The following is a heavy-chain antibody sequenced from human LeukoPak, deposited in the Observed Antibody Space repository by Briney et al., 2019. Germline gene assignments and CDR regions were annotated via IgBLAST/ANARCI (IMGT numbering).Heavy chain of an antibody. CDR2: IYYSGST. V-gene: IGHV4-31*03. CDR1: GGSISSGGYY. CDR3: ARGGGQWLFQYCFDY. J-gene: IGHJ4*02. Sequence: PSETLSLTCTVSGGSISSGGYYWSWIRQHPGTGLEWIGYIYYSGSTYYNPSLKSRVTISVDTSKNQFSLKLSSVTAADTAVYYCARGGGQWLFQYCFDYWGQGTLVTVSS. D-gene: IGHD3-22*01.